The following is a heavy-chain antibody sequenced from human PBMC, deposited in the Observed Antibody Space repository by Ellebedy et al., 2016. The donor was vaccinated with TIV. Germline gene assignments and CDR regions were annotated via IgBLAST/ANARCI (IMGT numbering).Heavy chain of an antibody. J-gene: IGHJ3*02. D-gene: IGHD2-15*01. CDR1: GYTFTSYG. V-gene: IGHV1-18*01. Sequence: ASVKVSXXASGYTFTSYGISWVRQAPGQGLEWMGWISAYNGNTNYAQKLQGRVTMTTDTSTSTAYMELRSLRSDDTAVYYCAREGCSGGSCYSRLNAFDIWGQGTMVTVSS. CDR3: AREGCSGGSCYSRLNAFDI. CDR2: ISAYNGNT.